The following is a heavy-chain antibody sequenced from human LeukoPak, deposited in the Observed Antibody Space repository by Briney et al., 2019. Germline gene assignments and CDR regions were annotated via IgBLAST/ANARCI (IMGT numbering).Heavy chain of an antibody. J-gene: IGHJ4*02. V-gene: IGHV3-53*05. D-gene: IGHD3-10*01. Sequence: GGSLRLSCAASGFTVSSNHMSWVRQAPGKGLEWVSVIYSGGSTYYADSVKGRFTISRDNSKNTLYLQMNSLRAEDTAVYYCAKDRHYYGSGSYPGDYWGQGTLVTVSS. CDR1: GFTVSSNH. CDR3: AKDRHYYGSGSYPGDY. CDR2: IYSGGST.